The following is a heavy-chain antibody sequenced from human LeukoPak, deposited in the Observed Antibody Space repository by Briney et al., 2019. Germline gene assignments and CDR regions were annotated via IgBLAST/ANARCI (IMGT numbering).Heavy chain of an antibody. J-gene: IGHJ4*02. Sequence: GGSLRLSCAASGSTFSSYGMHWVRQAPGKGLEWVAFIRYDGSNKYYADSVKGRFTISRDNSKNTLYLQMNSLRAEDTAVYYCAKPPRFLEGYYFDYWGQGTLVTVSS. CDR2: IRYDGSNK. CDR1: GSTFSSYG. CDR3: AKPPRFLEGYYFDY. V-gene: IGHV3-30*02. D-gene: IGHD3-16*01.